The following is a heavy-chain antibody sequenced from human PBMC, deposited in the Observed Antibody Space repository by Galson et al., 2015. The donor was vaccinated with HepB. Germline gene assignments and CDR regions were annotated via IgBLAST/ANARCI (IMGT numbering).Heavy chain of an antibody. J-gene: IGHJ5*02. CDR2: IYHSGST. CDR3: ARGTNYDFLSGYYSSNWFDP. D-gene: IGHD3-3*01. V-gene: IGHV4-30-2*01. Sequence: TLSLTCTVSGASIRSGDYPWSWIRQPPGKGLEWLGYIYHSGSTYYNPSLKSRVTISVDRSKNQFSLKLSSVTAADTAVYYCARGTNYDFLSGYYSSNWFDPWGQGSLVTVSS. CDR1: GASIRSGDYP.